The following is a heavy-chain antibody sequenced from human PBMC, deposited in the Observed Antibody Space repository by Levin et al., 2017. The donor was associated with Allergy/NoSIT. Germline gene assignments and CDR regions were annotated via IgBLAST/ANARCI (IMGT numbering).Heavy chain of an antibody. CDR3: ARGGYYYDSSGTIGLGLDY. CDR1: GGSISSGGYS. CDR2: IYHSGST. J-gene: IGHJ4*02. D-gene: IGHD3-22*01. V-gene: IGHV4-30-2*01. Sequence: SQTLSLTCAVSGGSISSGGYSWSWIRQPPGKGLEWIGYIYHSGSTYYNPSLKSRVTISVDRSKNQFSLKLSSVTAADTAVYYCARGGYYYDSSGTIGLGLDYWGQGTLVTVSS.